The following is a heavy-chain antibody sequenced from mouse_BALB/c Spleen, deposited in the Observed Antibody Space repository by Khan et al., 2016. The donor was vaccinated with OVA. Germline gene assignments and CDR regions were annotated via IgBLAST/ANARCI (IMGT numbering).Heavy chain of an antibody. J-gene: IGHJ2*01. CDR3: ARGDGYYVYFDY. D-gene: IGHD2-3*01. CDR1: GYTFTYYV. Sequence: QVQLQQSGPELVKPGASVKMSCKASGYTFTYYVITWVKQRNGQGLEWIGEIYPGSDNAYYNERFKGKATLTADKSSNTTHMQLSSLTSEDSAVYFCARGDGYYVYFDYWGQGTTLTVSS. CDR2: IYPGSDNA. V-gene: IGHV1-81*01.